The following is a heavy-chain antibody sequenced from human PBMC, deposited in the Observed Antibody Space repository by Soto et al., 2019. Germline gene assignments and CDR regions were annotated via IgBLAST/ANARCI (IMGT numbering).Heavy chain of an antibody. CDR1: GFTFRSYG. CDR3: AKDQGYYYGMDV. V-gene: IGHV3-30*18. J-gene: IGHJ6*02. Sequence: QVQLVESGGGVVQPGRSLRLSCAASGFTFRSYGMHWVRQAPGKGLEWVAGISDDGSNKYYADSAKGRFTTSTDNSNKTLSLQINSLRTEDTAVYYCAKDQGYYYGMDVWGQATTVTVSS. CDR2: ISDDGSNK.